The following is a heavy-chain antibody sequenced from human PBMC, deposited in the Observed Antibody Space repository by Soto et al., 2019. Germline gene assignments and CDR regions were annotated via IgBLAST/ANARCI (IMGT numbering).Heavy chain of an antibody. Sequence: QVQLQESGPGLVKPSQTLSLTCTVSGGSISSGDYYWSWIRQPPGKGLEWIGYIYYSGSTYYNPSLKSRXXRXVXLSKNQFSLKLSSVTAADTAVYYCASYYGASGRCDYWGQGTLVTVSS. CDR2: IYYSGST. CDR1: GGSISSGDYY. CDR3: ASYYGASGRCDY. V-gene: IGHV4-30-4*01. D-gene: IGHD4-17*01. J-gene: IGHJ4*02.